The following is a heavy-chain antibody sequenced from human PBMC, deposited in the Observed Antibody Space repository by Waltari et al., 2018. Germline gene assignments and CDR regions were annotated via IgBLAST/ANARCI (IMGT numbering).Heavy chain of an antibody. CDR2: MYHSGST. V-gene: IGHV4-38-2*02. CDR3: ARDDSYCGGDCYFGWFDP. J-gene: IGHJ5*02. CDR1: GYSISSGYY. D-gene: IGHD2-21*01. Sequence: QVQLQESGPGLVKPSETLSLTCAVSGYSISSGYYWGWIRQPPGKGLEWIGSMYHSGSTYYSPSLQSGVTISVDTSKNLFSRKLRSVTAADSSVYYCARDDSYCGGDCYFGWFDPWGQGTLVTVSS.